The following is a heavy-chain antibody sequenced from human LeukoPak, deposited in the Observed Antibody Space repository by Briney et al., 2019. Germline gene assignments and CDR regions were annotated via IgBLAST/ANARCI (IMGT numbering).Heavy chain of an antibody. CDR2: ISGSGGSI. CDR3: AKNKELMVFVY. V-gene: IGHV3-23*01. J-gene: IGHJ4*02. CDR1: GFTFSSYA. D-gene: IGHD2-8*01. Sequence: PGGSVRLSCAASGFTFSSYAMSWVRQAPGKGREWVSAISGSGGSIYYADSVKGRFTISRDNSKNTLYLQMNSLRAEDTAVYYCAKNKELMVFVYWGQGTLVTVSS.